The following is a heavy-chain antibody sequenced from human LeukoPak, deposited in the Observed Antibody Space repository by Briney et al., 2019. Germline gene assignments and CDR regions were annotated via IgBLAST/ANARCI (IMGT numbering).Heavy chain of an antibody. CDR3: ARTAGDGDYVGYMDV. J-gene: IGHJ6*03. V-gene: IGHV3-20*04. D-gene: IGHD4-17*01. CDR1: GFKFDDYG. Sequence: GGSLRLSCAASGFKFDDYGMSWVRQAPGKGREWVSCLNWNGGRTGYADSVRGRFTISRDNAKNSLFLQMNSLRAEDTALYYCARTAGDGDYVGYMDVWGKGTTVSVS. CDR2: LNWNGGRT.